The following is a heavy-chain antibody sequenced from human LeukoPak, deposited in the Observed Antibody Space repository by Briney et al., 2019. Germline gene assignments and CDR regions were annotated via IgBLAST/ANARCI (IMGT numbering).Heavy chain of an antibody. CDR1: GFTFSSYA. Sequence: PGRSLRLSCAASGFTFSSYAMHWVRQAPGKGLEWVAVISYDGSNKYYADSVKGRFSISRDNSKNTLFLHMNSLRAEDTAVYYCARDFQEYRLGDFDLKYYYGMELWGQGTTVTVSS. J-gene: IGHJ6*02. CDR2: ISYDGSNK. CDR3: ARDFQEYRLGDFDLKYYYGMEL. D-gene: IGHD3-16*01. V-gene: IGHV3-30*04.